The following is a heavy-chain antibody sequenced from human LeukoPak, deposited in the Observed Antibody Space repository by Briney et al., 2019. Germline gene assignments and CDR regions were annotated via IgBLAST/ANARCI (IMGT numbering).Heavy chain of an antibody. CDR2: IIPIFGTA. Sequence: GSSVKVSCKASGCTFSSYAISWVRQAPGQGLEWMGGIIPIFGTANYAQKFQGRVTITADESTSTAYMELSSLRSEDTAVYYCARDRYAYQLLQGAHDAFDIWGQGTMVTVSS. CDR3: ARDRYAYQLLQGAHDAFDI. J-gene: IGHJ3*02. CDR1: GCTFSSYA. V-gene: IGHV1-69*01. D-gene: IGHD2-2*01.